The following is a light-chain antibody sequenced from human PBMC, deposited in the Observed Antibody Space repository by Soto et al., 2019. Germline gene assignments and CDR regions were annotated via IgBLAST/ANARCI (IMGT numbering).Light chain of an antibody. CDR1: SSYVGNYNY. CDR3: SSYTSNRIPI. CDR2: DVS. V-gene: IGLV2-14*01. J-gene: IGLJ2*01. Sequence: QSVLTQPASVSGSPGQSITISCTGTSSYVGNYNYVSWYQQHPGKAPKPMIYDVSNRPSGVSSHFSGSKSGNTASLTISGLQAEDEADYYCSSYTSNRIPIFGGGTKVTVL.